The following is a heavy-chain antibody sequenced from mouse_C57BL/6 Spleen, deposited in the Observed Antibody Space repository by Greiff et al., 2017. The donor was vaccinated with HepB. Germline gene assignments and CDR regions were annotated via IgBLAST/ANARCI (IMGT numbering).Heavy chain of an antibody. V-gene: IGHV1-62-2*01. Sequence: QVQLQQSGAELVKPGASVKLSCKASGYTFTEYTIHWVKQRSGQGLEWIGWFYPGSGSIKYNEKFKDKATLTADKSSSTVYMELSRLTSEDSAVYFCERHEVGYDAIYYYAMDYWGQGTSVTVSS. CDR2: FYPGSGSI. CDR3: ERHEVGYDAIYYYAMDY. CDR1: GYTFTEYT. J-gene: IGHJ4*01. D-gene: IGHD2-3*01.